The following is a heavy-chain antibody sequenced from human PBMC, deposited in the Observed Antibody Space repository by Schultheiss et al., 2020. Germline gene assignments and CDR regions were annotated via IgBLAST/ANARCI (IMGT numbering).Heavy chain of an antibody. CDR3: ARARRASTVTTSKPNWFDP. D-gene: IGHD4-17*01. CDR2: INHSGST. V-gene: IGHV4-34*01. CDR1: GGSFSGYY. Sequence: SQTLSLTCAVYGGSFSGYYWSWIRQPPGKGLEWIGEINHSGSTNYNPSLKSRVTISVDTSKNQFSLKLTSVTAADTAVYYCARARRASTVTTSKPNWFDPWGQGTLVTVSS. J-gene: IGHJ5*02.